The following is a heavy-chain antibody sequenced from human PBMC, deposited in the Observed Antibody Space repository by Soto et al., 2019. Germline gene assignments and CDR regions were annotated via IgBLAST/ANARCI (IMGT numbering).Heavy chain of an antibody. CDR1: GGTFSSYA. Sequence: SVKVSCKASGGTFSSYAISWVRQAPGQGLEWMGGIIPIFGTANYAQKFQGRVTITADESTSTAYMELSSLRSEDTAVYYCARELGDYYGSVSDLSPAWYGMYVWGQGTTVTVSS. CDR3: ARELGDYYGSVSDLSPAWYGMYV. V-gene: IGHV1-69*13. CDR2: IIPIFGTA. J-gene: IGHJ6*02. D-gene: IGHD3-10*01.